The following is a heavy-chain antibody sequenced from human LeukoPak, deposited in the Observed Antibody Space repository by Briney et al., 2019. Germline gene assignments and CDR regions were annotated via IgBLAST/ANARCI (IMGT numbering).Heavy chain of an antibody. CDR3: AKVPHSWGLFDS. V-gene: IGHV3-30*02. J-gene: IGHJ4*02. CDR2: IRDDGSTR. Sequence: PGGSLRLSCAASGFTFSRYGLHWVRQAPGKGLEWVAFIRDDGSTRYYADSVKGRFTVSRDNPKNTLYLQMDSLRTEDTAVYYCAKVPHSWGLFDSWGQGTLVTVPS. D-gene: IGHD3-16*01. CDR1: GFTFSRYG.